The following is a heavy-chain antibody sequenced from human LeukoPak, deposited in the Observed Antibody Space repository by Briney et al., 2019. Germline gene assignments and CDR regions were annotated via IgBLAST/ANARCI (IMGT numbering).Heavy chain of an antibody. V-gene: IGHV3-21*01. CDR1: GFTFSSYN. CDR3: ARANYGDYYGY. D-gene: IGHD4-17*01. CDR2: ITSGSSYI. J-gene: IGHJ4*02. Sequence: GGSLRLSCAASGFTFSSYNMNWVRQAPGQGLEWVSSITSGSSYIYYADSVKGRFTISRDNAKGSLYLQMNSLRAEDTAVYYCARANYGDYYGYWGQGTLVTVSS.